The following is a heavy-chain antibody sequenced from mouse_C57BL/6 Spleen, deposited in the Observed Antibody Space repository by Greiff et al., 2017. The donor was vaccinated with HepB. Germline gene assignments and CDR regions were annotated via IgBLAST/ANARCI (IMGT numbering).Heavy chain of an antibody. J-gene: IGHJ2*01. Sequence: EVQRVESGGGLVKPGGPLKLSCAASGFTFSDYGMHWVRQAPEKGLEWVAYISSGSSTIYYADTVKGRFTISRDNAKNTLFLQMTSLRSEDTAMYYCARHYDYDGGYFDYWGQGTTLTVSS. V-gene: IGHV5-17*01. D-gene: IGHD2-4*01. CDR1: GFTFSDYG. CDR2: ISSGSSTI. CDR3: ARHYDYDGGYFDY.